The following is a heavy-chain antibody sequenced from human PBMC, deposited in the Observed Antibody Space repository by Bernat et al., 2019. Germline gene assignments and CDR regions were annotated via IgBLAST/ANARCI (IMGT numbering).Heavy chain of an antibody. CDR2: ISSSSSTI. CDR1: GFTFSSYS. D-gene: IGHD6-13*01. J-gene: IGHJ4*02. CDR3: ARDDGGIAAAGPDY. V-gene: IGHV3-48*02. Sequence: EVQLVESGGGLVQPGGSLRLSCAASGFTFSSYSMNWVRQAPGKGLEWVSYISSSSSTIYYADSVKGRFTISRDNAKNSLYLQMNSLRDGDTAVYYCARDDGGIAAAGPDYWGQGTLVTVSS.